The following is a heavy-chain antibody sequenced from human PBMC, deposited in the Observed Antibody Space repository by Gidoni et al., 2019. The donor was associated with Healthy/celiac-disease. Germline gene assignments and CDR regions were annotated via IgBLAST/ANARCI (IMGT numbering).Heavy chain of an antibody. D-gene: IGHD3-22*01. Sequence: QVQPQESGPGLVKPSETLSLTCTVSGGSISRHHWRWIRQPPGKGLEWIGYIYYSGPTNHNPSVKSRVTISVDTSKNQFSLKLSSVTAADTSLYYCARVPPTDSICYYYFFDYWGQGTLVTVSS. J-gene: IGHJ4*02. CDR2: IYYSGPT. CDR3: ARVPPTDSICYYYFFDY. V-gene: IGHV4-59*11. CDR1: GGSISRHH.